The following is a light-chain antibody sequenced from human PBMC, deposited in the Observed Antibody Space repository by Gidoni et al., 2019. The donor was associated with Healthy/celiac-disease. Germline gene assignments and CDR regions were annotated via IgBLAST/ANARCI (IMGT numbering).Light chain of an antibody. CDR3: MQALQTPLT. Sequence: EIVMTQSPLSLPVTPGEPASISCRSSQSLLHSNGYNYLDWYLQKPGQSPQLLIYLGSNRASGVADRFSGSGSGTDFTLTISRVEAEDVGVYYCMQALQTPLTFGGGTKVEIK. CDR1: QSLLHSNGYNY. CDR2: LGS. V-gene: IGKV2-28*01. J-gene: IGKJ4*01.